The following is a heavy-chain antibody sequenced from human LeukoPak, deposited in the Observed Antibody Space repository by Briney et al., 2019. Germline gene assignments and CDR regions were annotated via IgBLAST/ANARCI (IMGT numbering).Heavy chain of an antibody. J-gene: IGHJ4*02. D-gene: IGHD3-16*01. CDR1: GFTFSSYW. CDR3: ARAGLGFDY. Sequence: GGSLRLSCAASGFTFSSYWIHWVRQAPGEGLVWVSRINGDGSTTSYTDSVEGRFTISRDNAKNTMHLQMNSLRAEDTAVYYCARAGLGFDYWGRGTLVTVSS. CDR2: INGDGSTT. V-gene: IGHV3-74*01.